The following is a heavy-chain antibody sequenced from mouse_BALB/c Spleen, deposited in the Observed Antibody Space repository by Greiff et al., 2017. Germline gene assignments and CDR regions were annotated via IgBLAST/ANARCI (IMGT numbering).Heavy chain of an antibody. CDR2: ILPGSGST. D-gene: IGHD2-1*01. J-gene: IGHJ4*01. CDR1: GYTFSSYW. Sequence: VKLQESGAELMKPGASVKISCKATGYTFSSYWIEWVKQRPGHGLEWIGEILPGSGSTNYNEKFKGKATFTADTSSNTAYMQLSSLTSEDSAVYYCARSGGNLYYYAMDYWGQGTSVTVSS. V-gene: IGHV1-9*01. CDR3: ARSGGNLYYYAMDY.